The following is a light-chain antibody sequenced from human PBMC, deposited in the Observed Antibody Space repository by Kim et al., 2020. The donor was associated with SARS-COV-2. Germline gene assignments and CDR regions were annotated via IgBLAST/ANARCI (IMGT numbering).Light chain of an antibody. J-gene: IGKJ1*01. CDR2: AAS. V-gene: IGKV1-NL1*01. CDR1: QGISNS. Sequence: DIQMTQSPSSLSASVGDRVTISCRASQGISNSLAWYQQKPGKAPKLLLYAASRLESGVPSRFSSSGSGTDYTLTISSLQPEDFATYYCQQYDTTLQTFGQGTKVDIK. CDR3: QQYDTTLQT.